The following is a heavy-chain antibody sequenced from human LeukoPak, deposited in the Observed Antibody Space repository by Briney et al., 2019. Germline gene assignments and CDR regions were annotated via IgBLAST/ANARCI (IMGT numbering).Heavy chain of an antibody. CDR1: GGTFSSYA. CDR2: IIPILGIV. CDR3: ARGAVDIVVVPAAILYYYYYYMDV. D-gene: IGHD2-2*03. V-gene: IGHV1-69*04. Sequence: SVKVSCKASGGTFSSYAISWVRQAPGQGLEWMGRIIPILGIVNYAQKFQGRVTITADESTSTAYMELSSLRSEDTAVYYCARGAVDIVVVPAAILYYYYYYMDVWGKGTTVTVSS. J-gene: IGHJ6*03.